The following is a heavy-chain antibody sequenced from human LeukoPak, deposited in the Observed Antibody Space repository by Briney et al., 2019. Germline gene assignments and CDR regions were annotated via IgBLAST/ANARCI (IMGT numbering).Heavy chain of an antibody. V-gene: IGHV1-2*02. CDR3: VRDRPHNWFDP. Sequence: AASVKVSCNASGYTFSGYYIHWVRQAPGQGLEWMGLIKPDSGDTNYAQNFRGRVTMTRDTSITTAYMELNRLTSDDTAVYYCVRDRPHNWFDPWGQGTLVTVSS. CDR2: IKPDSGDT. CDR1: GYTFSGYY. J-gene: IGHJ5*02.